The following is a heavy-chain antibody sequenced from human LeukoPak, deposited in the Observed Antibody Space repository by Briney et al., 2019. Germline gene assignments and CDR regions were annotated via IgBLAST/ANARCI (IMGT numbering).Heavy chain of an antibody. Sequence: GASVKVSCKASGGTFSSYAISWVQQAPGQGLEWMGGIIPIFGTANYARKFQGRVTITADESTSTAYMELSSLRSEDTAVYYCARGGAYGDYEYFQHWGQGTLVTVSS. CDR3: ARGGAYGDYEYFQH. D-gene: IGHD4-17*01. V-gene: IGHV1-69*13. CDR1: GGTFSSYA. CDR2: IIPIFGTA. J-gene: IGHJ1*01.